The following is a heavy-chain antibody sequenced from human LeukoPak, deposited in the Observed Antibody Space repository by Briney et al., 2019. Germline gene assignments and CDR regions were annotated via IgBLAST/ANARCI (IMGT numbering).Heavy chain of an antibody. CDR1: GGSISNDY. V-gene: IGHV4-4*07. CDR2: IYISGST. Sequence: SDTLSLTCTVCGGSISNDYGSWIRQPAGKGLEWIGRIYISGSTTYNSSFKSRVAMSIDASKDASSLKLSSVTAADTAVNYCARHSPPFEQWGRGTLVTV. CDR3: ARHSPPFEQ. J-gene: IGHJ4*02. D-gene: IGHD3-9*01.